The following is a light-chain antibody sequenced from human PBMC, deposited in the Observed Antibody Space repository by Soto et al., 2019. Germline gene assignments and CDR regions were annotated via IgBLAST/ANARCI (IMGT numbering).Light chain of an antibody. J-gene: IGKJ5*01. CDR3: QQRNVWPTST. CDR1: XSTRPS. Sequence: EVVFTQSAATLSLSPRERATLSCRGSXSTRPSLAFYQKKPGQDTRLXIFDPXNRANGVPARFVGSGSGKDFTLTINSLEPEDFAVYYCQQRNVWPTSTFGQGTRLEIK. V-gene: IGKV3-11*01. CDR2: DPX.